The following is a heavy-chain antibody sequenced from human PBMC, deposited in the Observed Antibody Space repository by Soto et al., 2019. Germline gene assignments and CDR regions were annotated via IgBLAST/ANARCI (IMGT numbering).Heavy chain of an antibody. J-gene: IGHJ4*02. V-gene: IGHV4-39*01. D-gene: IGHD3-10*01. CDR3: ARLSWGYGSGSLYYFDY. CDR2: IYYSGST. CDR1: GGSISSSSYY. Sequence: ETLSLTCTVSGGSISSSSYYWGWIRQPPGKGLEWIGSIYYSGSTYYNPSLKSRVTISVDTSKNQFSLKLSSVTAADTAVYYCARLSWGYGSGSLYYFDYWGQGTLVTVSS.